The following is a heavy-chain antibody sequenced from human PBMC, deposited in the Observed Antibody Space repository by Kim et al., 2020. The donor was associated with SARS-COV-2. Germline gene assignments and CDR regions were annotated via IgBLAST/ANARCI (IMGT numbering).Heavy chain of an antibody. J-gene: IGHJ4*02. CDR1: GFTFSSYW. CDR3: ARGGTALY. CDR2: MNQDGSET. V-gene: IGHV3-7*03. D-gene: IGHD6-13*01. Sequence: GGSLRLSCAASGFTFSSYWMHWVRQAPGKGLEWVANMNQDGSETYYVASVKGRFTISRDNAKNSLYLQMNSLRVEDSAVYYCARGGTALYWGQGTLVTVS.